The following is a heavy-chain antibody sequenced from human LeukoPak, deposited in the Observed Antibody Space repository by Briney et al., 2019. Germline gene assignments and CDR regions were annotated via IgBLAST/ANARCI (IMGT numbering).Heavy chain of an antibody. D-gene: IGHD3-3*01. CDR2: ISGSGGST. J-gene: IGHJ5*02. CDR3: AKEPGNRYYDFWRSNWFDP. CDR1: GFTFSSYA. V-gene: IGHV3-23*01. Sequence: GGSLRLSCAASGFTFSSYAMSWVRQAPGKGLEWVSAISGSGGSTYYADSVKGRFTISRDNPKNTLYLQMNSLRAEDTAVYYCAKEPGNRYYDFWRSNWFDPWGQGTLVTVSS.